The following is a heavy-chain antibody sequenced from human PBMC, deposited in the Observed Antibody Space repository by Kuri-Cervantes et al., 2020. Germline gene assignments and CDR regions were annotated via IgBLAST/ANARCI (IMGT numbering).Heavy chain of an antibody. D-gene: IGHD6-13*01. CDR2: ISSSSSYI. V-gene: IGHV3-21*01. CDR1: GFTFSSYG. J-gene: IGHJ6*02. CDR3: ARSVRYSSSWLYYYYYGMDV. Sequence: GGSLRLSCAASGFTFSSYGMHWVRQAPGKGLEWVSSISSSSSYIYYADSVKGRFTISRDNAKNSLYLQMNSLRAEDTAVYYCARSVRYSSSWLYYYYYGMDVWGQGTTVTVSS.